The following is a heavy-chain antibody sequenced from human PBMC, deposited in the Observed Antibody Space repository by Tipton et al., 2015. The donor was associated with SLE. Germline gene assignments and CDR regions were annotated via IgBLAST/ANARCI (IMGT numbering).Heavy chain of an antibody. CDR3: ARDRDLYCSGGSCYSLYFDL. J-gene: IGHJ2*01. CDR1: GGSISSYY. CDR2: IYHSGST. D-gene: IGHD2-15*01. V-gene: IGHV4-59*01. Sequence: TLSLTCTVSGGSISSYYWSWIRQPPGKGLEWIGYIYHSGSTNYNPSLKSRVTISVDTSKNQFSLKLSSVTAADTAVYYCARDRDLYCSGGSCYSLYFDLWGRGTLVTVSS.